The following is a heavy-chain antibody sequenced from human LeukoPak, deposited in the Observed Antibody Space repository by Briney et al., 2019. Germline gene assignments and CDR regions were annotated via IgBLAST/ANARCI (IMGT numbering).Heavy chain of an antibody. CDR1: GYTFTVYY. Sequence: GASVKVSCKASGYTFTVYYMHWVRQAPGQGLEWMGWINPNSGGTNSAQKFQGRVTMTRDTSISIVYMELSRLRAGDTAVYYCARGSPTTMVTLLLDYWGQGTLVTVST. CDR3: ARGSPTTMVTLLLDY. V-gene: IGHV1-2*02. J-gene: IGHJ4*02. D-gene: IGHD4-23*01. CDR2: INPNSGGT.